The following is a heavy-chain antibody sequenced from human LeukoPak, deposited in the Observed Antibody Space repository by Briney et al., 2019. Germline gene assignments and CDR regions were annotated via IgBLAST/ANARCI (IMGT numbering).Heavy chain of an antibody. CDR1: GGSISNYY. CDR3: ARDRAATGWFDP. Sequence: SETLSLTCTVSGGSISNYYWTWIRQPPGKGLEWIGFISYSGNTNYNPSLKSRVTISLDTSKNQFSLKLSSVTAADTAVYYCARDRAATGWFDPWGQGTLVTVSS. CDR2: ISYSGNT. V-gene: IGHV4-59*01. D-gene: IGHD4-17*01. J-gene: IGHJ5*02.